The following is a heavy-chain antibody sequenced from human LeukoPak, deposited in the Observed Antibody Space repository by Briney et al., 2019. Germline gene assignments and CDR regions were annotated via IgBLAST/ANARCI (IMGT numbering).Heavy chain of an antibody. CDR2: ISAKNGNT. D-gene: IGHD2-8*01. CDR1: GYTFTGYY. CDR3: VRDAPRSCTNGVCYIFDY. Sequence: GASVKVSCKASGYTFTGYYMHWVRQAPGQGRKWMGWISAKNGNTYYAQSIQGRVTMNTETSTSTAYMELRSLRFDDTAVYYCVRDAPRSCTNGVCYIFDYWGQGTLVTVSS. V-gene: IGHV1-18*04. J-gene: IGHJ4*02.